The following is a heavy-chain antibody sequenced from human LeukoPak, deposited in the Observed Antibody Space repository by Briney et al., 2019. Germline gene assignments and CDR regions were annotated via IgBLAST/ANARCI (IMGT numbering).Heavy chain of an antibody. CDR3: ATSYSSSSGPFDS. V-gene: IGHV3-23*01. CDR2: ISGSGDST. J-gene: IGHJ4*02. Sequence: PGGSLRLSCAASGFTFSSYAMSWVRQAPGKGPEWVSGISGSGDSTYDGDCVKGRFTISRDNSKNALYLQMDSLRADDTAVYYCATSYSSSSGPFDSWGQGTLVTVSS. D-gene: IGHD6-6*01. CDR1: GFTFSSYA.